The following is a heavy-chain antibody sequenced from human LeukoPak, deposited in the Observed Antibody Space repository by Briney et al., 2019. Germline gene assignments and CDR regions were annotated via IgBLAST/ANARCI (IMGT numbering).Heavy chain of an antibody. CDR2: IYHSGST. Sequence: SETLSLTCTVSGYSISSGYYWGWIRQPPGKGLEWIRSIYHSGSTYYNPSLKSRVTISVDTSKNQFSLKLSSVTAADTAVYYCASRGTNYYGSGSYRDYWGQGTLVTVSS. J-gene: IGHJ4*02. V-gene: IGHV4-38-2*02. D-gene: IGHD3-10*01. CDR1: GYSISSGYY. CDR3: ASRGTNYYGSGSYRDY.